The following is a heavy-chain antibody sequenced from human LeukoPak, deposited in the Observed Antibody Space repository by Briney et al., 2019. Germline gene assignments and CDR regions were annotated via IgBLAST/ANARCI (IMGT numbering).Heavy chain of an antibody. Sequence: GGSLRLSCAASGCTFDDYDMHWVRQAPGKGLEWVSGISWNSGSIGYADSVKGRFTISRDNAKNSLYLQMNSLRAEDTALYYCAKNMLGYNFWSGYRYYYYGMDVWGQGTTVTVSS. J-gene: IGHJ6*02. D-gene: IGHD3-3*01. CDR2: ISWNSGSI. CDR1: GCTFDDYD. V-gene: IGHV3-9*01. CDR3: AKNMLGYNFWSGYRYYYYGMDV.